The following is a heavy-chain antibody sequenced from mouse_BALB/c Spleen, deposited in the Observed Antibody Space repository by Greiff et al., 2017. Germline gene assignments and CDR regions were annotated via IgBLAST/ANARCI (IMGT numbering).Heavy chain of an antibody. CDR3: ARGYGNSYYYAMDY. J-gene: IGHJ4*01. Sequence: VQLQQSGPELVKPGASVKISCKASGYSFTGYFMNWVMQSHGKSLEWIGRINPYNGDTFYNQKFKGKATLTVDKSSSTAHMELRSLASEDSAVYYCARGYGNSYYYAMDYWGQGTSVTVSS. D-gene: IGHD2-1*01. CDR2: INPYNGDT. V-gene: IGHV1-20*02. CDR1: GYSFTGYF.